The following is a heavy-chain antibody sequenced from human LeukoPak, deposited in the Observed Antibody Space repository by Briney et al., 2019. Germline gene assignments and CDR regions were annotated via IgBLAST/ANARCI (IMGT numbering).Heavy chain of an antibody. CDR3: ARALDSSSSRYQAFEE. CDR2: IKQDESEK. V-gene: IGHV3-7*01. D-gene: IGHD2-2*01. CDR1: GFTFSNYW. Sequence: GGSLRLSCSAPGFTFSNYWMSWVRQAPGKGLEWVANIKQDESEKYYVDSVKGRFTISRDNAKSSLYLQMNSLRAEDTAVYYCARALDSSSSRYQAFEEWGQGTLVTVSS. J-gene: IGHJ4*02.